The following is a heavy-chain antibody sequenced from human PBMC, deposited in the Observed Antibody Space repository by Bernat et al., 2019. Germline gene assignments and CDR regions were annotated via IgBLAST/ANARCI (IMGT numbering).Heavy chain of an antibody. CDR1: GGSISSSNW. V-gene: IGHV4-4*02. D-gene: IGHD3-22*01. Sequence: QVQLQESGPGLVKPSGTLSLTCAVSGGSISSSNWWSWVRQPPGKGVEWIGEIYHSGSTNYNPSLKSRVTISVDKSKNQFSLQLSSVTAADTAVYYCARDDYYDSSGYKPLDYWGQGTLVTVSS. J-gene: IGHJ4*02. CDR3: ARDDYYDSSGYKPLDY. CDR2: IYHSGST.